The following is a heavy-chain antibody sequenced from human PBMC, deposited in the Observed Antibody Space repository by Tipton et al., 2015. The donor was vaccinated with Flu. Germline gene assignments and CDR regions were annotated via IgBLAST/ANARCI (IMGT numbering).Heavy chain of an antibody. D-gene: IGHD1-14*01. V-gene: IGHV3-33*01. J-gene: IGHJ4*02. CDR3: ATNRVLDY. CDR1: GFIFSNYG. CDR2: IWYDGNNK. Sequence: QLVQSGGGVVQPGRSLRLSCAASGFIFSNYGMHWVRQAPGEGLEWVAVIWYDGNNKYYADSVKGQFTISRDNAKNTLYLQMNSLRAEDTAVYYCATNRVLDYWGQGTLVTVSS.